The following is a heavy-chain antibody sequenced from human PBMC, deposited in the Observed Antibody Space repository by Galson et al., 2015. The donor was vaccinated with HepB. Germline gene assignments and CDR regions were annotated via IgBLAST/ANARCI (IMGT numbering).Heavy chain of an antibody. J-gene: IGHJ6*03. CDR2: TRNKANSYTT. D-gene: IGHD2-21*01. CDR1: GFTFSDHY. CDR3: ARDTKYCGGDCYSGYYYYYMDV. Sequence: SLRLSCAASGFTFSDHYMDWVRQAPGKGLEWVGRTRNKANSYTTEYAASVKGRFTILRDDSKNSLYLQMNSLKTEDTAVYYCARDTKYCGGDCYSGYYYYYMDVWGKGTTVTVSS. V-gene: IGHV3-72*01.